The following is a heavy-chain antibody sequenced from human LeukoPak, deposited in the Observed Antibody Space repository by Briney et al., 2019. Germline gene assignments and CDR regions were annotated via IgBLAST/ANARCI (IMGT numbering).Heavy chain of an antibody. CDR3: AKGPGGCSSTSCYSDY. Sequence: PGGSLRLSCAASGFTFSSYAMHWVRQAPGKGLEWVAVISYDGSNKYHADSVKGRFTISRDNSKNTLYLQMNSLRAEDTAVYYCAKGPGGCSSTSCYSDYWGQGTLVTVSS. CDR1: GFTFSSYA. CDR2: ISYDGSNK. D-gene: IGHD2-2*01. J-gene: IGHJ4*02. V-gene: IGHV3-30-3*01.